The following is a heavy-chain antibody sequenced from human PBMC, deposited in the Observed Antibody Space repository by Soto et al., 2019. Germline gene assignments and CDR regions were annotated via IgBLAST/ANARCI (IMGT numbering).Heavy chain of an antibody. CDR3: ARERQYPCDY. V-gene: IGHV3-74*01. Sequence: EVQLVESGGGLVQPGGSLRLSCAASGFTFSSYWMHWVRQAPGKGLVWVSRINSDGSNTGYADSVKGRFTISRDKAKNTLYLQMNSLRAEDTAVYYCARERQYPCDYWGQGILVTVSS. CDR1: GFTFSSYW. J-gene: IGHJ4*02. CDR2: INSDGSNT. D-gene: IGHD4-4*01.